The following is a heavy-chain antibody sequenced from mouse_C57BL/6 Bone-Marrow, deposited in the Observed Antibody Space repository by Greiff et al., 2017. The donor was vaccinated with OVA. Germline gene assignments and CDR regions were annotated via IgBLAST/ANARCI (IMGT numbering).Heavy chain of an antibody. Sequence: QVQLQQPGAELVKPGASVKLSCKASGYTFTSYWMHWVKQRPGQGLEWIGMIHPNSGSTNYNEKFKSKATLTVDKSSSTAYMQLSSLTSEDSAVYYCAREGVYYYLDDWGQGTTLTVSS. J-gene: IGHJ2*01. CDR3: AREGVYYYLDD. V-gene: IGHV1-64*01. D-gene: IGHD2-3*01. CDR2: IHPNSGST. CDR1: GYTFTSYW.